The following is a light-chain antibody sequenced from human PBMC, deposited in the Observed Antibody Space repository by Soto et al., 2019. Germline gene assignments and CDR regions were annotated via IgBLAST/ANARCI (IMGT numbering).Light chain of an antibody. CDR3: QQYGSSPS. CDR1: QSVSRY. CDR2: AAS. V-gene: IGKV3-11*01. J-gene: IGKJ1*01. Sequence: EIVWTQSPDTLSLSPGESATLSCRASQSVSRYLAWYQQKPGQTPRLLIYAASNRAAGIPARFSGSGSGTDFTLTISSLEPEDFAVYYCQQYGSSPSFGQGTKVDIK.